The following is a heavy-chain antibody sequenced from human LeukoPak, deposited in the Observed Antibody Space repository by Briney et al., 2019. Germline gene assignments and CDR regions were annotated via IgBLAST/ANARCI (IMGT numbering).Heavy chain of an antibody. D-gene: IGHD3-10*02. CDR2: IGGSGGRT. J-gene: IGHJ6*04. CDR3: AELGITMIGGV. CDR1: GFIFSTYA. Sequence: GGSLRLSCAASGFIFSTYAMSWVRQAPGKGLEWVSGIGGSGGRTYYGDSVKGRFTISRDNSKDTLYLQMNSLRAEDTAVYYCAELGITMIGGVWGKGTTVTISS. V-gene: IGHV3-23*01.